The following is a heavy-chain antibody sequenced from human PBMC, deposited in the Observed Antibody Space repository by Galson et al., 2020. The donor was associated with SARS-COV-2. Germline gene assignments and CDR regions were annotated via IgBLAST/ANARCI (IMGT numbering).Heavy chain of an antibody. V-gene: IGHV3-30-3*01. CDR1: GFTFTDHA. J-gene: IGHJ4*02. CDR3: ARDLGRWRQTFDS. CDR2: VSYDGVNI. Sequence: GGSLRLSCVASGFTFTDHAMNWVRQAPGKGLEWVAVVSYDGVNIHYGDSVKGRFTISRDNSKNTLYLQMNSLRIEDTAVYYCARDLGRWRQTFDSWGQGTLVTVSS. D-gene: IGHD3-16*01.